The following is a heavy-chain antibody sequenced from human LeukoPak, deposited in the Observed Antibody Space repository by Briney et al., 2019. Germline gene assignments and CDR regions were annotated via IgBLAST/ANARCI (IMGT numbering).Heavy chain of an antibody. CDR3: TTGIRGD. V-gene: IGHV3-15*07. CDR2: IASKTDGGAT. D-gene: IGHD3-10*01. Sequence: GGSLRLSCSASGLTVTNAWMNWVRQAPGEGLDWVGRIASKTDGGATDYTAPVKGGFTISRDDSKNTLNLQMNSLKTEDTAVYYCTTGIRGDWGQGTLVTVSS. J-gene: IGHJ4*02. CDR1: GLTVTNAW.